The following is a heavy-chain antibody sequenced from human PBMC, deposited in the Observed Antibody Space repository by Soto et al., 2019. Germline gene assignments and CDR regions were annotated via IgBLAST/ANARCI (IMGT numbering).Heavy chain of an antibody. Sequence: ASVKVSCSTSGYTLTSYPMHWVRQAPEQRLEWMGWINAGNGDTKYSQKFQGRVTITRDTSASTAYMELSSLRSEDKAVYYCERDWTQYDNSGPGDYWAQGTLVTVSS. D-gene: IGHD3-22*01. J-gene: IGHJ4*02. V-gene: IGHV1-3*01. CDR3: ERDWTQYDNSGPGDY. CDR2: INAGNGDT. CDR1: GYTLTSYP.